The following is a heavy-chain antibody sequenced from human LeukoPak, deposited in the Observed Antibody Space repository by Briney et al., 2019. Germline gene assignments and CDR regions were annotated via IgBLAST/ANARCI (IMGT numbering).Heavy chain of an antibody. V-gene: IGHV3-23*01. J-gene: IGHJ4*02. CDR3: ANRDTAMGRGFDY. CDR2: ISGSGGST. Sequence: PGGSLRLSCAASGFTFSSYAMSWVRQAPGKGLEWVSAISGSGGSTYYADSVKGRFTISRDNSKNTLYLQMNSLRAEDTAVYYCANRDTAMGRGFDYWGQGTLVTVSS. D-gene: IGHD5-18*01. CDR1: GFTFSSYA.